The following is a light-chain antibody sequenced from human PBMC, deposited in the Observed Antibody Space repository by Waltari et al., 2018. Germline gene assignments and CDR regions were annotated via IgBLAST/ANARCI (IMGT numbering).Light chain of an antibody. Sequence: QSVLTQPPSVSAAPGQRVTISCSGGSSNIGHNYVSWHRPFPGTAPKLLIYENTERPSGIPGRFAGSKSGTSATLDITGLQAGDEADYYCGTWDSSLSGAVFGGGTHLTVL. CDR3: GTWDSSLSGAV. J-gene: IGLJ7*01. CDR1: SSNIGHNY. CDR2: ENT. V-gene: IGLV1-51*02.